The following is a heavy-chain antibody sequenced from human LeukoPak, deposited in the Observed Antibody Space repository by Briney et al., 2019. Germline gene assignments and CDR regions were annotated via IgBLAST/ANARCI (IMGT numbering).Heavy chain of an antibody. V-gene: IGHV4-39*07. J-gene: IGHJ4*02. D-gene: IGHD3-3*01. CDR2: IYYSGST. CDR1: GGSISSSSYY. CDR3: ARVPVNYDFWSGLFDY. Sequence: SETLSLTCTVSGGSISSSSYYWGWIRQPPGKGLEWIGRIYYSGSTYYNPSLKSRVTISVDTSKNQFSLKLSSVTAADTAVYYCARVPVNYDFWSGLFDYWGQGTLVTVSS.